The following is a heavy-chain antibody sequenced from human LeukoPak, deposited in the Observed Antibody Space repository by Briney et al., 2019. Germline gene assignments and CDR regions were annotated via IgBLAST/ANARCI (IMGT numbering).Heavy chain of an antibody. CDR2: INPSGGST. CDR3: ARDSSMSRGALDY. V-gene: IGHV1-46*01. CDR1: GYTFTSYY. J-gene: IGHJ4*02. Sequence: ASVKVSCKASGYTFTSYYMHWVGQAPGQGLEGMGIINPSGGSTSYAQKFQGRVTMTRDMSTSKVYMELSSLRSEDTAVYYCARDSSMSRGALDYWGQGTLVTVSS. D-gene: IGHD2/OR15-2a*01.